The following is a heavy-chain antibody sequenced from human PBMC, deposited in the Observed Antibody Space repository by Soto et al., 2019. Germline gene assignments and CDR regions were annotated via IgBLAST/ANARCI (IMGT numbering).Heavy chain of an antibody. D-gene: IGHD3-3*01. CDR2: ISAYNGNT. Sequence: GASVKVSCKASGYTFTSYGISWVRQAPGQGLEWMGWISAYNGNTNYAQKLQGRVTMTTDTSTSTAYMELRSLRSDDTAVYYCARVFTIFGVVIRNFDYWGQGTLVTVSS. CDR1: GYTFTSYG. CDR3: ARVFTIFGVVIRNFDY. V-gene: IGHV1-18*01. J-gene: IGHJ4*02.